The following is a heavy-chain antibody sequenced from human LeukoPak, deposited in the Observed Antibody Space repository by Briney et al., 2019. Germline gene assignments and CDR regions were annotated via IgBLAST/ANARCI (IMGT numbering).Heavy chain of an antibody. V-gene: IGHV3-30*01. Sequence: GGSLRLSCAASGFTFNGYATHWVRQAPVKGLEWVAVISNDGSRIYYADSAKGRFTVSRDNSKSTLYLQMNSLRDEDTAVYYCARGRGPGSFLIDYWGQGTLVTVSS. J-gene: IGHJ4*02. CDR2: ISNDGSRI. CDR1: GFTFNGYA. CDR3: ARGRGPGSFLIDY. D-gene: IGHD3-10*01.